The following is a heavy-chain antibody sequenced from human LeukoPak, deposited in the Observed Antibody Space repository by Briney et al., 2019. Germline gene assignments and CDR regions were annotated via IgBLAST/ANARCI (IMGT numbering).Heavy chain of an antibody. D-gene: IGHD4-11*01. CDR3: ARGGDYSNYVGY. Sequence: GGSLRLSCAASGFTFSTYGMHWVRQAPGKGLEWVGFIRYDGSNQYYADSVKGRFTISRDNSKNTLYLQMNSLRAEDTAVYSCARGGDYSNYVGYWGQGTLVTVSS. V-gene: IGHV3-30*02. J-gene: IGHJ4*02. CDR1: GFTFSTYG. CDR2: IRYDGSNQ.